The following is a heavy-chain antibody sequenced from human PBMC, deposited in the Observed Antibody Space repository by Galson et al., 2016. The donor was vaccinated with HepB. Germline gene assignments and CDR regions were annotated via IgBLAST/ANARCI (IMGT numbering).Heavy chain of an antibody. CDR2: IYPGDSAT. V-gene: IGHV5-51*01. Sequence: QSGAEVTKPGDSLKISCKGSGSSFSTYWIAWVRQMPGKGLEWMGIIYPGDSATRYSPSFQGQVTISADKSISTAYLQWSSLKASDTAMYYCARQAGNDYVEKYYFDYWGQGTLVTVSS. CDR3: ARQAGNDYVEKYYFDY. D-gene: IGHD3-16*01. J-gene: IGHJ4*02. CDR1: GSSFSTYW.